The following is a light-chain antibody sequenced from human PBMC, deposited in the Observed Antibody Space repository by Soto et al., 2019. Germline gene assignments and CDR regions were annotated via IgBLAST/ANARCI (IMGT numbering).Light chain of an antibody. CDR1: QAFSNL. CDR3: QQATIFPLT. J-gene: IGKJ4*01. V-gene: IGKV1-12*01. CDR2: GAS. Sequence: DIPMTQSPSSVSASVGDRVIITCRASQAFSNLLAWYQQKPGKAPKLLIYGASTLQGGVPSRFSGSESGTDFTITISSLQPEDSATSYCQQATIFPLTFGGGTEVE.